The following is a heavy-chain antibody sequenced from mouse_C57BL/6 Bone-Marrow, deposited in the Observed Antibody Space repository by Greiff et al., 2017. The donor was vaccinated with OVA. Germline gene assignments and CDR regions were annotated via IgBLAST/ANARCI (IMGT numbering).Heavy chain of an antibody. D-gene: IGHD1-1*01. CDR1: GFSLTSYG. J-gene: IGHJ1*03. V-gene: IGHV2-5*01. Sequence: QVQLQRSGPGLVQPSQSLSITCTVSGFSLTSYGVHWVRQSPGKGLEWLGVIWRGGSTDYNAAFMSRLSITKDNSKSQVFFKMNSLQADDTAIYYCAKIRDYYGSNWYFDVWGTGTTVTVSS. CDR2: IWRGGST. CDR3: AKIRDYYGSNWYFDV.